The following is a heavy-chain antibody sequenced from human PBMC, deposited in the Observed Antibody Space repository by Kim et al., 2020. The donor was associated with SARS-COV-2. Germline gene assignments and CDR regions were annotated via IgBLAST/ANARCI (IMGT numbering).Heavy chain of an antibody. CDR2: IRSKAYGGTT. CDR1: GFTFGDYA. Sequence: GGSLRLSCTASGFTFGDYAMSWFRQAPGKGLEWVGFIRSKAYGGTTEYAASVKGRFTISRDDSKSIAYLQMNSLKTEDTAVYYCTRDLLQITMVRGVIEDYWGQGTLVTVSS. V-gene: IGHV3-49*03. D-gene: IGHD3-10*01. J-gene: IGHJ4*02. CDR3: TRDLLQITMVRGVIEDY.